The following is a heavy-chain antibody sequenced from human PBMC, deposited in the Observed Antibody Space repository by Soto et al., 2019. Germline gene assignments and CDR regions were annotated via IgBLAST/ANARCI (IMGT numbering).Heavy chain of an antibody. J-gene: IGHJ4*02. D-gene: IGHD2-15*01. Sequence: SVKVSCKASGGTFSSHTISWVRQAPGQRLEWMGGIIPIFGTANYAQKFQGRVTITADESTSTAYMELSSLRSEDTAVYYCARESRYCSGGSCYFLPGIDYWGQGTLVTVYS. CDR1: GGTFSSHT. CDR3: ARESRYCSGGSCYFLPGIDY. V-gene: IGHV1-69*13. CDR2: IIPIFGTA.